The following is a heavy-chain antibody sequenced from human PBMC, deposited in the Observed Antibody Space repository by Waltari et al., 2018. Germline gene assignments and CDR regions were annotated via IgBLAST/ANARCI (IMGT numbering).Heavy chain of an antibody. J-gene: IGHJ3*02. Sequence: QVQLQESGPGLVKPSQTLSLTCPVSGGSISSGGYSWSWIRQHPGKGLEVIGYIYYSGSTYDNPSLKSRVTISVDTAKNQFSLKLSSVTAADTAVYYCARDDYGDYTGSFDIWGQGTMVTVSS. V-gene: IGHV4-31*03. CDR2: IYYSGST. D-gene: IGHD4-17*01. CDR3: ARDDYGDYTGSFDI. CDR1: GGSISSGGYS.